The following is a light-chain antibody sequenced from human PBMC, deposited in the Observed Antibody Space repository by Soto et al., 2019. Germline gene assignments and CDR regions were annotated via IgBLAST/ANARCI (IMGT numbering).Light chain of an antibody. CDR2: RNN. J-gene: IGLJ3*02. V-gene: IGLV1-47*01. Sequence: QSVLTQPPSASGTPGQRVTISCSGSSSNIGSNYVYWYQQLPGTAPKLLIYRNNQRPSGVPDRFSGSKSGTSASLAISGRRSEDEADYYCAAWDDSLSGPWVFGGGTQLTVL. CDR1: SSNIGSNY. CDR3: AAWDDSLSGPWV.